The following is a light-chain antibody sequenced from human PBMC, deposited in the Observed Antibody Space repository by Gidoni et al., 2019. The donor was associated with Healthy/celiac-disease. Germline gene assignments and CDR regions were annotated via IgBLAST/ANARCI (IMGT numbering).Light chain of an antibody. CDR2: GAS. V-gene: IGKV3-15*01. CDR1: QSVSSN. CDR3: QQYNNWPPLT. Sequence: EIVMTQSPATLSVSPGERATLSCRASQSVSSNLAWYQQKPGQAPRLLIYGASTRATGIPARFGGSGSGTEFTLTISSLQSEDFAVYYCQQYNNWPPLTFXGXTKVEIK. J-gene: IGKJ4*01.